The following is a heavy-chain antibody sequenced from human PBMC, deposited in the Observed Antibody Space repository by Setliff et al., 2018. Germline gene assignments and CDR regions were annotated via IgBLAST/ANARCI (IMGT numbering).Heavy chain of an antibody. J-gene: IGHJ4*02. D-gene: IGHD6-13*01. V-gene: IGHV3-7*01. Sequence: GGSLKLSCATSGFTFSSYWMSWVRQAPGKGLEWVGNINQDGSGKYYVDSVKGRFTISRDNAKNSLYVQMNSLRAEDTAVYYCARDDGYNNRWYYYWGQGTLVTVSS. CDR1: GFTFSSYW. CDR3: ARDDGYNNRWYYY. CDR2: INQDGSGK.